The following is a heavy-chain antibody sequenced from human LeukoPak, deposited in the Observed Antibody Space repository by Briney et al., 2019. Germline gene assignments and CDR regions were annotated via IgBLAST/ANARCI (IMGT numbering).Heavy chain of an antibody. CDR1: GYTFTSYW. D-gene: IGHD1-1*01. CDR3: ARQLSTDNYDAFDI. J-gene: IGHJ3*02. CDR2: IYPGDSDT. Sequence: GESLKISCKGSGYTFTSYWIAWVRQLPGKGLEWMGIIYPGDSDTRYSLSFQGQVTFSADKSISTAYLQWSSLKASDTAMYYCARQLSTDNYDAFDIWGQGTMVTVSS. V-gene: IGHV5-51*01.